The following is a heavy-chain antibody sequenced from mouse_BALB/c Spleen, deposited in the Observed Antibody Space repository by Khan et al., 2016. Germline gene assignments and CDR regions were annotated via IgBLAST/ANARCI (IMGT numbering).Heavy chain of an antibody. CDR1: GYTFTSYW. CDR2: INPSTGYT. Sequence: QVRLQQSGAELAKPGASVKMSCKASGYTFTSYWMHWVKQRPGQGLEWIGYINPSTGYTEYNQKFKDKATLTADKSSSTAFMQLSSLTSEASAVYYCARGFYYYGSRDYAMDYWGQGTSVTVSS. V-gene: IGHV1-7*01. J-gene: IGHJ4*01. D-gene: IGHD1-1*01. CDR3: ARGFYYYGSRDYAMDY.